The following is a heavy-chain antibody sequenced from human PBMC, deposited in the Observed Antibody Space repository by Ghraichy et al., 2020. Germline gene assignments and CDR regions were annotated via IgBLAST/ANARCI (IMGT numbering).Heavy chain of an antibody. CDR3: ARVRPKSRLGISGAFDI. D-gene: IGHD7-27*01. CDR1: GYTFTGYY. V-gene: IGHV1-2*02. J-gene: IGHJ3*02. Sequence: ASVKVSCKASGYTFTGYYMHWVRQAPGQGLEWMGWINPNSGGTNYAQKFQGRVTMTRDTSISTAYMELSRLRSDDTAVYYCARVRPKSRLGISGAFDIWGQGTMVTVSS. CDR2: INPNSGGT.